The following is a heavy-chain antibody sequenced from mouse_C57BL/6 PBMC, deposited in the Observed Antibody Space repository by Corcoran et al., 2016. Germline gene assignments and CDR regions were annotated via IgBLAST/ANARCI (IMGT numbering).Heavy chain of an antibody. D-gene: IGHD4-1*01. J-gene: IGHJ1*02. CDR3: ARLTWTYDWYFYV. CDR2: INTYSGVP. CDR1: GYTITTYG. Sequence: QIQLVQSGPELKKPGETVKISCKASGYTITTYGMSWVKQAPGKGLKWMGWINTYSGVPTYADDFKGRFAFSLETSANTAYLQINNLKNEDTATYFCARLTWTYDWYFYVGATATTINASS. V-gene: IGHV9-3*01.